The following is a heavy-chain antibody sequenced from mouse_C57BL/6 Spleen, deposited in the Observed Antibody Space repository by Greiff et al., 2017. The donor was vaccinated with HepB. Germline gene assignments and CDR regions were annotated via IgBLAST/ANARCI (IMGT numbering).Heavy chain of an antibody. J-gene: IGHJ2*01. CDR1: GYSFTGYY. D-gene: IGHD1-1*01. V-gene: IGHV1-42*01. CDR3: ARSGYYGKNYFDY. Sequence: EVQLQQSGPELVKPGASVKISCKASGYSFTGYYMNWVKQSPEKSLEWIGEINPSTGGTTYNQKFKAKATLTVDKSSSTAYMQLKSLTSEDSAVYYCARSGYYGKNYFDYWGQGTTLTVSS. CDR2: INPSTGGT.